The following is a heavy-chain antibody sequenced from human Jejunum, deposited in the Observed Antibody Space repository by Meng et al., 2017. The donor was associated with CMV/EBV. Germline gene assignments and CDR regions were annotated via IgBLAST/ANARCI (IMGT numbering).Heavy chain of an antibody. J-gene: IGHJ6*02. CDR3: AKGSYF. CDR1: GFAFSDTG. D-gene: IGHD2-21*01. CDR2: IRYDGSEK. Sequence: SLTFSCVASGFAFSDTGMHWVRQAPGKGLLWVAFIRYDGSEKKYADPVRGRFTISRDNSKNTLFLQMNSLRPEDTAVYYCAKGSYFWGQGTTVTVSS. V-gene: IGHV3-30*02.